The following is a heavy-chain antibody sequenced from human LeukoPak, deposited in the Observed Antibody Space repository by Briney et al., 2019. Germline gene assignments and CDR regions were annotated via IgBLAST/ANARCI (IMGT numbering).Heavy chain of an antibody. D-gene: IGHD3-10*01. CDR1: GYTFTDYY. CDR2: VDPEVGET. J-gene: IGHJ5*02. CDR3: ATDYYANNWFDP. V-gene: IGHV1-69-2*01. Sequence: ASVKVSRKVSGYTFTDYYMHWVQQAPGKGLEWMGLVDPEVGETIYAEKFQGRVTITADTSTDTAYMELSSLRSEDTAVYYCATDYYANNWFDPWGQGTLVTVSS.